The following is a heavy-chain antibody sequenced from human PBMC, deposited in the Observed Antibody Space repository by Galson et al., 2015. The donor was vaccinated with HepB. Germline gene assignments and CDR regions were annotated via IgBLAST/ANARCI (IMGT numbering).Heavy chain of an antibody. J-gene: IGHJ4*02. Sequence: SLRLSCAASGFTFDDYAMHWVRQAPGKGLEWVSGIGWNSGSIGYADSVEGRFTISRDNAKNSLYLQMNSLRAEDTALYYCAKTPAEMIVSPGGGVYFDYWGQGTLVTVSS. CDR1: GFTFDDYA. V-gene: IGHV3-9*01. CDR2: IGWNSGSI. D-gene: IGHD3-22*01. CDR3: AKTPAEMIVSPGGGVYFDY.